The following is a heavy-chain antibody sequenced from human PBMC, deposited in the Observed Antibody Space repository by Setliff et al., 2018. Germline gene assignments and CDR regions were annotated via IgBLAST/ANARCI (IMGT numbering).Heavy chain of an antibody. Sequence: SETLSLTCTVSGGSISTYYWSWIRQPAGKGLEWLGQIYTSWSTNYNPSLKGRATLSIDASKRQFSLKLNSVTAADTAVYYCARMSGFLYMDVWGKGTTVTVSS. D-gene: IGHD3-3*01. J-gene: IGHJ6*03. CDR1: GGSISTYY. V-gene: IGHV4-4*07. CDR2: IYTSWST. CDR3: ARMSGFLYMDV.